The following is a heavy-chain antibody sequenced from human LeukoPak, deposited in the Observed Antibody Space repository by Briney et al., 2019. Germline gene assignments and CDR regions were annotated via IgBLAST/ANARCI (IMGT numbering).Heavy chain of an antibody. D-gene: IGHD6-13*01. CDR2: IYSSGST. CDR3: ARIESSSYRSFDY. Sequence: SETLPLTCTVSGGSMSSYYWSWIRQPAGKGLEWIGRIYSSGSTNYNPSLKSGVTMSVDTSKNQFSLKLSSVTAADTAVYYCARIESSSYRSFDYWGQGTLVTVSS. V-gene: IGHV4-4*07. J-gene: IGHJ4*02. CDR1: GGSMSSYY.